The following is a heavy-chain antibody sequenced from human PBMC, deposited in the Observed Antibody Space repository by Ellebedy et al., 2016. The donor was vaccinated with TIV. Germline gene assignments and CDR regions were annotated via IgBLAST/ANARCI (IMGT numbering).Heavy chain of an antibody. D-gene: IGHD3-9*01. CDR3: ARAGLDDILTNGFNY. Sequence: PGGSLRLSCAASGFTFNNYAMCWVRQAPGKGLEWVSTINGDKTYYADSVKGRFTISRDNAKNSLYLQMNSLRAEDTAVYYCARAGLDDILTNGFNYWGQGTLVTVSS. CDR2: INGDKT. CDR1: GFTFNNYA. V-gene: IGHV3-21*01. J-gene: IGHJ4*02.